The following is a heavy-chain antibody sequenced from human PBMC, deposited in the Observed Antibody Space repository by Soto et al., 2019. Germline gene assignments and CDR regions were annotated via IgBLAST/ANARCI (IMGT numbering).Heavy chain of an antibody. V-gene: IGHV4-30-4*01. D-gene: IGHD6-6*01. Sequence: PSETLSLTCTVSGGSISSGDYYWSWIRQPPGKGLEWIGEIYHSGSTNYNPSLKSRVTISVDTSKNQFSLKLSSVTAADTAVYYCARLKGKYSSSSGSYYYYYMDVWGKGTTVTVSS. J-gene: IGHJ6*03. CDR2: IYHSGST. CDR3: ARLKGKYSSSSGSYYYYYMDV. CDR1: GGSISSGDYY.